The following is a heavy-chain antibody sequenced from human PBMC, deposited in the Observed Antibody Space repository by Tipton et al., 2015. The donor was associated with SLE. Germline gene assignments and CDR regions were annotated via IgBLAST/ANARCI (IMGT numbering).Heavy chain of an antibody. D-gene: IGHD5-12*01. CDR3: ARGRGYNYGLNGIDDASDV. CDR2: MSYDGNKK. Sequence: SLRHSCAVFGFTVTNYALHWVRQAPGKGPEWVAVMSYDGNKKYYADSVKGRFTISRDTSKNTLDLHMNSLTPEDTAIYYCARGRGYNYGLNGIDDASDVWGQGTKVTVSS. CDR1: GFTVTNYA. J-gene: IGHJ3*01. V-gene: IGHV3-30*04.